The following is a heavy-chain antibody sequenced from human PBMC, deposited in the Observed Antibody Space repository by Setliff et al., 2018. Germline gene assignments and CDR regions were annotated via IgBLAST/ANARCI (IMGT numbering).Heavy chain of an antibody. CDR1: GLTLTPYT. J-gene: IGHJ4*02. CDR2: IDTSSYWI. CDR3: ARSESCGSTHCSPYDY. V-gene: IGHV3-21*01. D-gene: IGHD2-2*01. Sequence: GESLKISCAASGLTLTPYTMTWVRQAPGQGLEWVASIDTSSYWIYYADSVKGRFAISRDNAENSLYLQMNSLRAEDTAVYYCARSESCGSTHCSPYDYWGQGTLVTV.